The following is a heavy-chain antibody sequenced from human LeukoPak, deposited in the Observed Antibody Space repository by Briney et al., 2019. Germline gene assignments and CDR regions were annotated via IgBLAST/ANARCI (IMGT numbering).Heavy chain of an antibody. CDR2: ISSSGDSL. CDR3: AREVVVLPDYYYYGLDV. V-gene: IGHV3-11*01. Sequence: GGSLRLSCAASGFTFSDYYMTWIRQAPGKGLEWISFISSSGDSLYYADSVEGRFTISRDNAKDSLCLQMTSLRAEDTAVYYCAREVVVLPDYYYYGLDVWGQGTTVTVSS. D-gene: IGHD2-15*01. CDR1: GFTFSDYY. J-gene: IGHJ6*02.